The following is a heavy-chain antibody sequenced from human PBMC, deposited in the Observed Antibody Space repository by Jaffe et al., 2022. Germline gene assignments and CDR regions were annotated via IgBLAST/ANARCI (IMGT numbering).Heavy chain of an antibody. CDR1: GYTFTGYY. CDR2: INPNSGGT. J-gene: IGHJ4*02. CDR3: ARDREAYCGGDCYSGFDY. D-gene: IGHD2-21*02. V-gene: IGHV1-2*02. Sequence: QVQLVQSGAEVKKPGASVKVSCKASGYTFTGYYMHWVRQAPGQGLEWMGWINPNSGGTNYAQKFQGRVTMTRDTSISTAYMELSRLRSDDTAVYYCARDREAYCGGDCYSGFDYWGQGTLVTVSS.